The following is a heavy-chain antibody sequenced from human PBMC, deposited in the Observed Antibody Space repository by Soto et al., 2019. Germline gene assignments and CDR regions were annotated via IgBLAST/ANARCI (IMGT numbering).Heavy chain of an antibody. V-gene: IGHV1-69*06. J-gene: IGHJ3*02. CDR1: GGTFSSYA. D-gene: IGHD3-10*01. CDR3: ARNYPNDAFDI. CDR2: IIPIFGTA. Sequence: ASVKVSCKASGGTFSSYAISWVRQAPGQGLEWMGGIIPIFGTANYAQKFQGSVTITADKSTSTAYMELSSLRSEDTAVYYCARNYPNDAFDIWGQGTMVTVSS.